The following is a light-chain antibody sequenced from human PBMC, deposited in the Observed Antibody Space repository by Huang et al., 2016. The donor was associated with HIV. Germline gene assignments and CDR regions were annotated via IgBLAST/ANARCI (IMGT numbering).Light chain of an antibody. V-gene: IGKV4-1*01. Sequence: DIVMTQSPDSLAVSLGERATINCKSSQSVLYSTNNKNYLAWYQQKPGQPPKLLVYWASTRESGVPDRFSGSGSGTDVTLTISSLQAEDVAVYYCQQYYSTPFFGGGTKVEIK. CDR2: WAS. CDR3: QQYYSTPF. CDR1: QSVLYSTNNKNY. J-gene: IGKJ4*01.